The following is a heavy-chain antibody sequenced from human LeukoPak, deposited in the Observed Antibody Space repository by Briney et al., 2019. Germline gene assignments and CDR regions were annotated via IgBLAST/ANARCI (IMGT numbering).Heavy chain of an antibody. J-gene: IGHJ3*01. D-gene: IGHD4-23*01. CDR2: IYYSGNT. V-gene: IGHV4-39*07. CDR1: GGSITSSSYY. CDR3: ARTTVVTPSAFDV. Sequence: SETLSLTCTVSGGSITSSSYYWGWIRQPPGKGLEWIGSIYYSGNTYYNPSLKSRVTISVDTSKNQFSLKLSFVTAADTAVYYCARTTVVTPSAFDVWGQGTMVTVSS.